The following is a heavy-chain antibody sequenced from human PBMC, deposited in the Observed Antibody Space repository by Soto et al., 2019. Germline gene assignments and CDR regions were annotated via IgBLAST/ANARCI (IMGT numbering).Heavy chain of an antibody. CDR1: GFTVSAYT. V-gene: IGHV3-30-3*01. CDR3: ARWEQPLFDY. D-gene: IGHD1-26*01. CDR2: MSSDGSHK. Sequence: QVQLVESGGGVVQPGRSLRLSCAASGFTVSAYTMHWVRQAPGKGLEWVAVMSSDGSHKYYADSLKGRFTISRDNSTNTLYLQMNSLRAEDTAVYYCARWEQPLFDYWGQGTLVTVSS. J-gene: IGHJ4*02.